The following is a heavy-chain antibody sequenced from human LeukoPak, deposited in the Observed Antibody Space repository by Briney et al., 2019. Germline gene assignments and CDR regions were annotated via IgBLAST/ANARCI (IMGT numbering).Heavy chain of an antibody. J-gene: IGHJ4*02. CDR3: GRIITVYYDSSGYSDY. CDR2: XXXDGNNK. V-gene: IGHV3-30-3*01. CDR1: GFTFSSYA. Sequence: PGGSLRLSCAASGFTFSSYAMLWVRQPPGKGLXXXXXXXXDGNNKYSADSVKGRFTISRDNSKNTLYLQMDSLRAEDTAVYYCGRIITVYYDSSGYSDYWGQGTLVTVSS. D-gene: IGHD3-22*01.